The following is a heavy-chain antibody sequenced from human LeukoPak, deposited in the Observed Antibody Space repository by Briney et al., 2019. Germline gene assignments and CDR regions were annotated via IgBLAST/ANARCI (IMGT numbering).Heavy chain of an antibody. J-gene: IGHJ3*02. V-gene: IGHV3-23*01. CDR1: GFTFSSYS. CDR2: IIGSGRTT. CDR3: TKLILTDAFDI. D-gene: IGHD3-16*01. Sequence: GGSLRLSCAASGFTFSSYSMNWVRQAPGKGLEWVSGIIGSGRTTFYADSVKGRFTISRDNSKSTLYLQMNSLRAEDTAVYYCTKLILTDAFDIWGQGTMVTVSS.